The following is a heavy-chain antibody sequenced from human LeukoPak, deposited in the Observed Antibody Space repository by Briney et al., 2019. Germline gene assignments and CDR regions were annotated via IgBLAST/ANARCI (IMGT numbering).Heavy chain of an antibody. D-gene: IGHD2-15*01. Sequence: GGSLRLSCATSGFTFSNYAVSWVRQAPGKGLEWVSSISGSGGTTYYADSVKGRFTISRDNSKNTLYLQMNSLRAEDTALYYCAKLYCSGGTCYWPDYWDQGTLVTVSS. V-gene: IGHV3-23*01. CDR3: AKLYCSGGTCYWPDY. J-gene: IGHJ4*02. CDR1: GFTFSNYA. CDR2: ISGSGGTT.